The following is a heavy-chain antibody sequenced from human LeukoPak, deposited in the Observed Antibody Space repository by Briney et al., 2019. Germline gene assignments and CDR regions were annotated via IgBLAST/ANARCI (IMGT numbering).Heavy chain of an antibody. CDR1: GYTLTSYA. D-gene: IGHD2-2*01. J-gene: IGHJ4*02. CDR2: IIPIFGTA. V-gene: IGHV1-69*05. CDR3: ASHDCSSTSCYYGSDDY. Sequence: SVKVSCKGSGYTLTSYAISWVRQAPGQGLEWMGGIIPIFGTANYAQKFQGRVTITTDESTSTAYMELSSLRSEDTAVYYCASHDCSSTSCYYGSDDYWGQGTLVTVSS.